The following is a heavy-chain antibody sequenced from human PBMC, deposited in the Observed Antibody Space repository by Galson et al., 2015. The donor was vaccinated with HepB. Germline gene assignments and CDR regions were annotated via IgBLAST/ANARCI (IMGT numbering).Heavy chain of an antibody. Sequence: SLRLSCAASEFTFSSYWMHWVRQAPGKGLVWVSRINGDGSSATYADSVKGRFTSSRGNARNILYLHMNSLRAEDTAVYFCARDRTVPAPGSWDHDGFDIWGQGTVVTVSS. CDR2: INGDGSSA. CDR1: EFTFSSYW. V-gene: IGHV3-74*01. D-gene: IGHD6-13*01. CDR3: ARDRTVPAPGSWDHDGFDI. J-gene: IGHJ3*02.